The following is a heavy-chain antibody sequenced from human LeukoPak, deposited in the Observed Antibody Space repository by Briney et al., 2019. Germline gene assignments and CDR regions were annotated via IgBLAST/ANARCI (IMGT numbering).Heavy chain of an antibody. Sequence: GGSLRLSCAASGFTFSSYAMHWVRQAPGKGLEWVAVISYDGSNKYYADCVKGRFTIYSDNSKNTLYLPMNNLRAEDTAVYYCARDGVPSCIIRDSSGYYVPWDQGTLVTVSS. CDR2: ISYDGSNK. CDR1: GFTFSSYA. J-gene: IGHJ5*02. D-gene: IGHD3-22*01. CDR3: ARDGVPSCIIRDSSGYYVP. V-gene: IGHV3-30-3*01.